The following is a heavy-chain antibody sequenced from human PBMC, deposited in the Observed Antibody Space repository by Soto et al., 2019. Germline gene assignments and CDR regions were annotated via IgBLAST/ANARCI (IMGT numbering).Heavy chain of an antibody. D-gene: IGHD1-26*01. CDR2: IHWDDDK. CDR1: GFSLSTFGVS. V-gene: IGHV2-5*02. CDR3: ARRLWEGFDF. J-gene: IGHJ4*02. Sequence: QITLKESGPTLVQPTQTLTLTCTFSGFSLSTFGVSVGWIRQPPGKAPESLALIHWDDDKRYSTSLKSRLTITKDTAKNQVVLTMTNMDPVDSATSYCARRLWEGFDFWGQGILVTVSS.